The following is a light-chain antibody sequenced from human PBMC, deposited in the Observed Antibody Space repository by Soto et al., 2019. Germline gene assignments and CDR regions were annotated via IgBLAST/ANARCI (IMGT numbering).Light chain of an antibody. Sequence: DIQMTQSPSTLSASLGDRVTITWRASQSISSWLAWYQQKPGKAPKLLIYKASSLESGVPSRFSGSGSGTDFSLTITGLQTEDFATYHCQQNNSLPITFGQGTRLEI. V-gene: IGKV1-5*03. CDR2: KAS. CDR3: QQNNSLPIT. CDR1: QSISSW. J-gene: IGKJ5*01.